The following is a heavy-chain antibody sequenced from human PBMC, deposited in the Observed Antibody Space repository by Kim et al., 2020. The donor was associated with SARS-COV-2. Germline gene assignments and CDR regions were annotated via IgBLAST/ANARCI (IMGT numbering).Heavy chain of an antibody. CDR3: ARGAADFDY. V-gene: IGHV4-59*13. CDR1: GGSISSYY. Sequence: SETLSLTCTVSGGSISSYYWSWIRQPPGKGLEWIGYIYYSGSTNYNPSLKSRVTISVDTSKNQFSLKLSSVTAADTAVYYCARGAADFDYWGQGTLVTVSS. CDR2: IYYSGST. J-gene: IGHJ4*02.